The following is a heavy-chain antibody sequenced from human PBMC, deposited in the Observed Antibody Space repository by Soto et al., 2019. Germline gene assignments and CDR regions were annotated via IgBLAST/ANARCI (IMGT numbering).Heavy chain of an antibody. V-gene: IGHV6-1*01. J-gene: IGHJ6*03. CDR3: AGTTSHQWYYMDV. CDR2: TYYRSRWYN. Sequence: SQTLSLTCAISGDSVSSNSAAWNWIRLSPSRGLEWLARTYYRSRWYNDYTISVRSRITVNPDTSKNKLSLQLTTVKPEDTAVYYCAGTTSHQWYYMDVWGKGTTVTVSS. D-gene: IGHD1-7*01. CDR1: GDSVSSNSAA.